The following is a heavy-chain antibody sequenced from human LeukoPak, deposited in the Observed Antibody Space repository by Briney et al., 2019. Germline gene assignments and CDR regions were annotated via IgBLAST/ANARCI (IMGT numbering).Heavy chain of an antibody. D-gene: IGHD3-22*01. CDR1: GFTFSSFG. CDR2: ISYDGSNK. J-gene: IGHJ4*02. Sequence: GGSLRLSCAASGFTFSSFGMHWVRQAPGKGLEWVAVISYDGSNKYYADSVKGRFTISRDNSKNTLDLQMNSLRAEDTAVYYCAKGSDSSGFYDFDYWGQGTLVTVSS. V-gene: IGHV3-30*18. CDR3: AKGSDSSGFYDFDY.